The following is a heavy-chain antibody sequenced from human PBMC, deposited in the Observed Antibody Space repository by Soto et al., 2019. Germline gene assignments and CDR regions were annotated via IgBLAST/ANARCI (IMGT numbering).Heavy chain of an antibody. D-gene: IGHD6-13*01. CDR1: GGSISSINW. J-gene: IGHJ4*02. Sequence: SETLSLTCAVSGGSISSINWWSWVRQPPGKGLEWIGEIYHSGSTNYNPSLKSRVTISVDKSKNQFSLKLSSVTAADTAMYYCARAAMGASSWPFDYWGQGTLVTVSS. CDR2: IYHSGST. CDR3: ARAAMGASSWPFDY. V-gene: IGHV4-4*02.